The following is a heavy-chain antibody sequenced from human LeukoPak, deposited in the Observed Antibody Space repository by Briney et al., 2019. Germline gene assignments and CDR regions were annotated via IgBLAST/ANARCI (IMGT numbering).Heavy chain of an antibody. V-gene: IGHV1-24*01. CDR2: FDPEDGET. J-gene: IGHJ5*02. CDR3: ARDGGQSYDLLTGYYNNDYFDP. D-gene: IGHD3-9*01. CDR1: GYTLTELS. Sequence: GASVKVSCKVSGYTLTELSMHWVRQAPGKGLEWMGGFDPEDGETIYAQKFQGRVTLTTDTSTSTAYMELRSLTSDDTAVYYCARDGGQSYDLLTGYYNNDYFDPWGQGTLITVSS.